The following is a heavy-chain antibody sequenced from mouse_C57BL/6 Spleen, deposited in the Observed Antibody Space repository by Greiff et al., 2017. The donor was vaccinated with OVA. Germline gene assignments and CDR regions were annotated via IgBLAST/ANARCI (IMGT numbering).Heavy chain of an antibody. CDR2: ISSGGDYI. CDR1: GFTFSSYA. CDR3: TRYYYGSSSYAMDY. J-gene: IGHJ4*01. Sequence: EVNVVESGEGLVKPGGSLKLSCAASGFTFSSYAMSWVRQTPEKRLEWVAYISSGGDYIYYADTVKGRFTISRDNARNTLYLQMSSLKSEDTAMYYCTRYYYGSSSYAMDYWGQGTSVTVSS. V-gene: IGHV5-9-1*02. D-gene: IGHD1-1*01.